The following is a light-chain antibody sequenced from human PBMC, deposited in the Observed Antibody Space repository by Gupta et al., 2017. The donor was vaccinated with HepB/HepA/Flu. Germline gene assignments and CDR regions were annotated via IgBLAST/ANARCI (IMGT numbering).Light chain of an antibody. V-gene: IGLV2-14*01. CDR3: SSYTSSSTLVV. CDR2: DVS. J-gene: IGLJ2*01. CDR1: SSDVGGYNY. Sequence: QSALTHPASVSRSPGPSITISCTGTSSDVGGYNYVSWYQQHPGKAPKLMIYDVSNRPSGVSNRFSDSKSGNTASLTISGLQAEDEADYYCSSYTSSSTLVVFGGGTKLTVL.